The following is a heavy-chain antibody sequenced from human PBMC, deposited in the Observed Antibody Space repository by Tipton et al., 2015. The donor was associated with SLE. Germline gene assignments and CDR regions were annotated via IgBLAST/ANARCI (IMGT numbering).Heavy chain of an antibody. Sequence: TLSLTCTVSGGSISSYYWSWIRQPPGKGLEWIGYIYYSGSTNYNPSLKSRVTISVDTSKNQFSLKLSSVTAADTAVYYCARASRELKRGYYMDVWGKVTTVTVSS. J-gene: IGHJ6*03. CDR1: GGSISSYY. CDR2: IYYSGST. CDR3: ARASRELKRGYYMDV. V-gene: IGHV4-59*08. D-gene: IGHD3-10*01.